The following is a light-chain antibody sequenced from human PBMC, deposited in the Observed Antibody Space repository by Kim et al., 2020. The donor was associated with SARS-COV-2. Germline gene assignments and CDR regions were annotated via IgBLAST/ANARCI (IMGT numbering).Light chain of an antibody. J-gene: IGKJ2*01. CDR3: VQATHEPHT. CDR1: RSLVYSDGNTY. V-gene: IGKV2-24*01. CDR2: KVS. Sequence: DTVMTQTPLSSPVTLGQPASISCTSSRSLVYSDGNTYLSWLQQRPGQPPRLLIYKVSHRFSGVPDRFSGSGAGTTFTLRISRVEAEDVGVYYCVQATHEPHTFGPGTKLEIK.